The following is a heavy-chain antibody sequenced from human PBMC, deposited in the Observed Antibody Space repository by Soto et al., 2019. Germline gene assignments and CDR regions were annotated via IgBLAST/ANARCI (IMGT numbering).Heavy chain of an antibody. Sequence: HPGGSLRLSCAASGFTFSSYWMSWVRQAPGKGLEWVANIKPDGSQKWYVDSVKGRFTISRDNAKKSLYLQMNSLRAEDTAVYYCARGDYYDSSGPFSDAFDIWGQGTMVTVSS. J-gene: IGHJ3*02. D-gene: IGHD3-22*01. V-gene: IGHV3-7*04. CDR1: GFTFSSYW. CDR3: ARGDYYDSSGPFSDAFDI. CDR2: IKPDGSQK.